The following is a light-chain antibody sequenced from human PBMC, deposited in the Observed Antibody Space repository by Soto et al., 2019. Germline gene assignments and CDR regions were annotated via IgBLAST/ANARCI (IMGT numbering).Light chain of an antibody. J-gene: IGKJ1*01. V-gene: IGKV1-39*01. Sequence: DIQMTQSPSSLSASVGDRVTITCRASQSISSYLNWYQQKPGKAPKLLIYAASSLQSGVPSRFSGSGSKTDFTLTISSLQPEDFATYYCQQSYSTPRTCGQGTKVEIK. CDR3: QQSYSTPRT. CDR2: AAS. CDR1: QSISSY.